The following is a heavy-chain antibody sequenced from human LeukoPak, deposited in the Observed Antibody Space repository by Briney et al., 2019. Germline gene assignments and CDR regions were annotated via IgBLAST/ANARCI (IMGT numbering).Heavy chain of an antibody. D-gene: IGHD3-10*01. CDR3: ARDKSYFGSGNYHYFDS. V-gene: IGHV1-24*01. J-gene: IGHJ4*02. CDR1: GYTLTELS. Sequence: GASVKVSCKVSGYTLTELSMHWVRQAPGKGLEWMGGFDPEDGETIYAQKFQGRVTMTEDTSTDTAYMELSSLRPEDTALYYCARDKSYFGSGNYHYFDSWGQGALVIVSS. CDR2: FDPEDGET.